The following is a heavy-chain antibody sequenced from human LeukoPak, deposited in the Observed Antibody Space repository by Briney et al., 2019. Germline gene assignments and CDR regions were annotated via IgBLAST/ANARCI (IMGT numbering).Heavy chain of an antibody. V-gene: IGHV3-53*01. CDR1: GFTFITND. D-gene: IGHD1-14*01. CDR2: LYSDGST. CDR3: WGGVEPLAAHTLAY. Sequence: GGSLRLSCAASGFTFITNDMTWVRQAPGKGLEWVAVLYSDGSTKYAAPVQDRFTTSSKDSTNTPYLEKNSIRPDDTAVYYCWGGVEPLAAHTLAYWGQGTLVTVSS. J-gene: IGHJ4*02.